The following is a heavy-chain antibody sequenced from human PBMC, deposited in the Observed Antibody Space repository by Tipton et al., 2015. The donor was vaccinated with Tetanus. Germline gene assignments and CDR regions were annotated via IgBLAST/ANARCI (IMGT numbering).Heavy chain of an antibody. V-gene: IGHV4-30-2*01. J-gene: IGHJ4*02. Sequence: LRLSCPVSGGSISTGGYSWRWIRQPPGKGLECIGYIFRTGSTTYSPSLKSRVSISVDTSKNQFSLNLNSVTAADTAVYYCARGKNWGTDYWGQGILVTVSS. D-gene: IGHD7-27*01. CDR3: ARGKNWGTDY. CDR1: GGSISTGGYS. CDR2: IFRTGST.